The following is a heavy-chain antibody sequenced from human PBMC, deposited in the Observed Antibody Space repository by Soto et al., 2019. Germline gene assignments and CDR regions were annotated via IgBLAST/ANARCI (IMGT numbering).Heavy chain of an antibody. Sequence: QVQLVESGGGVVQPGRSLRLSCAASGFTFSSYGMHWVRQAPGKGLEWVAVIWDDGSNKYYADSVKGRFTISRDNSKNTLYLQMNSLRAEDTAVYYCARGAPGRFLEWLLPNYYYYGMDVWGQGTKVTVSS. V-gene: IGHV3-33*01. D-gene: IGHD3-3*01. CDR2: IWDDGSNK. J-gene: IGHJ6*02. CDR3: ARGAPGRFLEWLLPNYYYYGMDV. CDR1: GFTFSSYG.